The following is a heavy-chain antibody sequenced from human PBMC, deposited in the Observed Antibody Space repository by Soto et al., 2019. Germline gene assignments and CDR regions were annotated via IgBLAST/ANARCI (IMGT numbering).Heavy chain of an antibody. V-gene: IGHV2-5*01. D-gene: IGHD6-6*01. J-gene: IGHJ3*02. CDR2: IYWNDDK. Sequence: GLDLEWLALIYWNDDKHHSPSLKSRVTITKDTSKNQAVLTVTNMDPADTATYYCARGLATLPVFAFDIWGQGTVVTVSS. CDR3: ARGLATLPVFAFDI.